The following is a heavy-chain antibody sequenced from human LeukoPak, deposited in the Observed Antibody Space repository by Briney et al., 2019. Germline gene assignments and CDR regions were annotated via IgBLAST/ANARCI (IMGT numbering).Heavy chain of an antibody. J-gene: IGHJ4*02. CDR3: TTQDIVATINY. D-gene: IGHD5-12*01. Sequence: GGSLRLSCAASGFNFSNVLMIWVRQAPGKGREWVGRIKRKSDGGTTDYAAPVKGRFTISRDESKNTLYLQMNSLKAEDTAVYYCTTQDIVATINYWGQGTLVTVSS. V-gene: IGHV3-15*01. CDR2: IKRKSDGGTT. CDR1: GFNFSNVL.